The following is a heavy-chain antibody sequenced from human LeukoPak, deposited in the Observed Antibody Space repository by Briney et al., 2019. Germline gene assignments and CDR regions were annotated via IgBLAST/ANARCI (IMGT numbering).Heavy chain of an antibody. CDR2: TSSTGGST. CDR1: GFTFSSYA. V-gene: IGHV3-23*01. D-gene: IGHD3-9*01. Sequence: GGSLRLSCAASGFTFSSYAMTCVRQAPGKGLEWVSTTSSTGGSTYYADSVKGRFTISQDNPRNTLYLQMNSLRAEGTAVYYCTNVRYFDWYFFDYWGQGTLVTVSS. CDR3: TNVRYFDWYFFDY. J-gene: IGHJ4*02.